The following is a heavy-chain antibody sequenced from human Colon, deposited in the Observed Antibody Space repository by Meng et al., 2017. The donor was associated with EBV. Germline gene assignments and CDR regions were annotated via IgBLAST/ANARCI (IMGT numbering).Heavy chain of an antibody. J-gene: IGHJ4*02. Sequence: VWLGGSGGVLVQPGGALRLSSSASGFTFSSCALSWVRQAPGRGLEWVSTIGGSGLSTYYADSVKGRFTISRDNSKNTLYLQMNSLRSEDTALYYCATALYWGQGTLVTVSS. D-gene: IGHD2-15*01. CDR2: IGGSGLST. V-gene: IGHV3-23*04. CDR1: GFTFSSCA. CDR3: ATALY.